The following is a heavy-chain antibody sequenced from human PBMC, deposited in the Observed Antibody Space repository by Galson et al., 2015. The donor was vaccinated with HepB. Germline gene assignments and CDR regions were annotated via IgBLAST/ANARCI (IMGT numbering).Heavy chain of an antibody. CDR1: GFTFSSYS. CDR2: ISSSSSYI. CDR3: ARGVYDSSGHYGY. D-gene: IGHD3-22*01. Sequence: SLRLSCAASGFTFSSYSMNWVRQAPGKGLEWVSSISSSSSYIYYADSVKGRFTISRDNAKNSLYLQMNSLRAEDTAVYYCARGVYDSSGHYGYWGQGTLVTVSS. V-gene: IGHV3-21*01. J-gene: IGHJ4*02.